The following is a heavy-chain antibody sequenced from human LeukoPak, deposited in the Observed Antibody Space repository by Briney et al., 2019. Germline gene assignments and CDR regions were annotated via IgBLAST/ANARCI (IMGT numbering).Heavy chain of an antibody. CDR1: GGSISSSSYY. J-gene: IGHJ4*02. Sequence: SETLSLTCTVSGGSISSSSYYWSWIRQPPGKGLEWIGYIYYSGSTYYNPSLKSRVTISVDTSKNQYSLKLSSVTAADTAVYYCARGQYDSGNFDYWGQGTLVTVSS. V-gene: IGHV4-30-4*01. CDR2: IYYSGST. D-gene: IGHD1-26*01. CDR3: ARGQYDSGNFDY.